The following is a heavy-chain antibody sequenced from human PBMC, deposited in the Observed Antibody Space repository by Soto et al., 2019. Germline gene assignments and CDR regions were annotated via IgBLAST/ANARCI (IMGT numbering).Heavy chain of an antibody. CDR1: GGSISSSSYY. CDR3: ASSPGYSSPY. D-gene: IGHD6-13*01. J-gene: IGHJ4*02. CDR2: IYYSGST. V-gene: IGHV4-39*01. Sequence: SETLSLTCTVSGGSISSSSYYWGWIRQPPGKGLEWIGSIYYSGSTYYNPSLKSRVTISVDTSKNQFSLKLSSVTAADTVVYYCASSPGYSSPYWGQGTLVTVSS.